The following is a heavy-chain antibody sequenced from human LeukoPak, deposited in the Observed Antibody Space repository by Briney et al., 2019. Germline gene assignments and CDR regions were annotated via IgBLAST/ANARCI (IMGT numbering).Heavy chain of an antibody. V-gene: IGHV4-39*01. J-gene: IGHJ6*02. CDR3: ARASSGNYYYGMDV. CDR1: GGSISKSSYY. D-gene: IGHD6-19*01. CDR2: IYYSGST. Sequence: PSETLSLTCAVSGGSISKSSYYWGWIRQPPGKGLQFIGSIYYSGSTHYSPSLKSRVTISVDTSKNQFSLKLSSVTAADTAVYYCARASSGNYYYGMDVWGQGTTVTVSS.